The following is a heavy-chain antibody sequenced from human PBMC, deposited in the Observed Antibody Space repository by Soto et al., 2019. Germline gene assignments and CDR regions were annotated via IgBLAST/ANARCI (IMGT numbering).Heavy chain of an antibody. CDR3: ARRERAAGTDWWFDP. CDR1: GGSISSSSFH. V-gene: IGHV4-39*01. J-gene: IGHJ5*02. CDR2: IYYSGST. D-gene: IGHD6-13*01. Sequence: QLQLQESGPGLVKPSETLSLTCTVSGGSISSSSFHWGWIRQPPGKGLEWVGSIYYSGSTYYSPSLKARVTISVDPSKDPFSPKVGPVTAADPAVYYRARRERAAGTDWWFDPWGQGTLVTVSS.